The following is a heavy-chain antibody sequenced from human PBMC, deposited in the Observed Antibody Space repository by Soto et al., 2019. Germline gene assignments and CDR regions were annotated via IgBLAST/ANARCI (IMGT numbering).Heavy chain of an antibody. CDR1: GGSISSSNW. CDR2: IYHSGST. CDR3: ASPGTNSSSWVGAFDI. D-gene: IGHD6-13*01. V-gene: IGHV4-4*02. J-gene: IGHJ3*02. Sequence: SETLSLTCAVSGGSISSSNWWSWVRQPPGKGLEWIGEIYHSGSTNYNPSLKSRVTISVDKSKNQFSLKLSSVTAADTAVYYWASPGTNSSSWVGAFDIWGQGTMVTVSS.